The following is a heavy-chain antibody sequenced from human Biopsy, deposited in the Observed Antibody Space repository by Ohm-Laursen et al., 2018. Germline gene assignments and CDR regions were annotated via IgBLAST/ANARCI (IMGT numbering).Heavy chain of an antibody. CDR2: INPKSGGT. CDR3: AKDCGLGGDRDY. CDR1: GYTFTYYY. D-gene: IGHD2-21*01. Sequence: ASVKASCKPSGYTFTYYYIHWVRQAPGQGPEWMGWINPKSGGTKYAQKFQGRVTMTRDTSIDTVHMELSRLTSDDTALYYCAKDCGLGGDRDYWGQGTLVTVSS. V-gene: IGHV1-2*02. J-gene: IGHJ4*02.